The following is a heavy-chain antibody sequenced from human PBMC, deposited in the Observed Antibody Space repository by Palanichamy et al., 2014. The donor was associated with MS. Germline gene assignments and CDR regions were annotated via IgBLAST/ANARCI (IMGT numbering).Heavy chain of an antibody. CDR1: GFSFAYYA. D-gene: IGHD5-18*01. J-gene: IGHJ4*02. CDR3: AKDRRPVDTNMD. Sequence: EIQLLESGGGLVQPGGSLRLSCAASGFSFAYYAMSWVRQAPGKGPEWVAGIPSSGTGTTYADSVKGRFTISRDNSKSTLYLQMSRMRAEDTATYYCAKDRRPVDTNMDWGRGTLVTVSS. V-gene: IGHV3-23*01. CDR2: IPSSGTGT.